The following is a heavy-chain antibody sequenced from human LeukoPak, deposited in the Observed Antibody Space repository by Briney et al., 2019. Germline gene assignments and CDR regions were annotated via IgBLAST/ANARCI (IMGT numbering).Heavy chain of an antibody. D-gene: IGHD3-10*01. J-gene: IGHJ5*02. V-gene: IGHV4-4*07. Sequence: SETLSLTCTVSGYSISSGYYWSWIRQPAGKGLEWIGRIYTSGSTNYNPSLKSRVTMSVDTSKNQFSLKLSSVTAADTAVYYCARDVWFGEYNWFDPWGQGTLVTVSS. CDR1: GYSISSGYY. CDR2: IYTSGST. CDR3: ARDVWFGEYNWFDP.